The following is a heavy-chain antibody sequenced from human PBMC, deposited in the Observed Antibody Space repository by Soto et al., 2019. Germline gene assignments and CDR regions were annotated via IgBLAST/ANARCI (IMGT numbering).Heavy chain of an antibody. Sequence: EVQLVESGGGLVQPGGSLRLSCAASGFTFNTSWMSWVRRAPGKGLEWVAHMNQHGSEKSYVDSVKGRFTISGDDAKNSLYLQMNSLGAEDTAVYYCVSWAGSSYWGQGTLVTVSS. J-gene: IGHJ4*02. D-gene: IGHD3-10*01. CDR2: MNQHGSEK. V-gene: IGHV3-7*05. CDR3: VSWAGSSY. CDR1: GFTFNTSW.